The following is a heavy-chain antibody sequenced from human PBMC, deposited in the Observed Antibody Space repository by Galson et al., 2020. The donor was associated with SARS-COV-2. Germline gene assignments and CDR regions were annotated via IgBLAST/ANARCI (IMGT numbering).Heavy chain of an antibody. CDR2: IATADDT. CDR3: ARLAAFGELGDAVDI. V-gene: IGHV3-13*01. D-gene: IGHD3-10*01. J-gene: IGHJ3*02. Sequence: GGSLRLYCAASGFKFSNYDIHWVRQAPGKGLEWVSAIATADDTYYPDSVKGRFTISSENAKNSVYLQMDSLRAGDTAVYYCARLAAFGELGDAVDIWCQGTMVTVSS. CDR1: GFKFSNYD.